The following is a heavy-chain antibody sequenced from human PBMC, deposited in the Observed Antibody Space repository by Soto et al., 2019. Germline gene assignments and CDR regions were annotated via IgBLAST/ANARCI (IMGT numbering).Heavy chain of an antibody. CDR1: GFTFSSFG. D-gene: IGHD3-10*01. V-gene: IGHV3-33*01. Sequence: QVQLVESGGGVVQPGRALRLSCAASGFTFSSFGMHWVRQAPVKGLEWLAIIWYDGNNKYYADSVKGRFTISRDNSKNTLYLQMNSLRAEDTAVYYCAREERSYSLDHWGQGTLVTVS. CDR3: AREERSYSLDH. CDR2: IWYDGNNK. J-gene: IGHJ4*02.